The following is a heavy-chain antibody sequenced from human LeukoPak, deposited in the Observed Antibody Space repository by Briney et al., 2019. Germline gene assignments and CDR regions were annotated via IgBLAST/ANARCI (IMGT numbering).Heavy chain of an antibody. CDR1: RGSISGYS. Sequence: SETLSLTCTVSRGSISGYSWSWIRQSPGGGLEWIGYIYYSGDTAYNPSLRSRVTLSVDTSKNQFSLQLRSVTTADTAVYYCARNLIPEQLVLNFWGQGTLVTVSS. V-gene: IGHV4-59*01. CDR3: ARNLIPEQLVLNF. J-gene: IGHJ4*02. D-gene: IGHD6-13*01. CDR2: IYYSGDT.